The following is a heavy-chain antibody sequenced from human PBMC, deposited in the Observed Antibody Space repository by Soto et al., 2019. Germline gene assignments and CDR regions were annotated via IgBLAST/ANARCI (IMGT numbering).Heavy chain of an antibody. D-gene: IGHD2-15*01. V-gene: IGHV4-34*01. CDR1: GGSFSGYY. CDR2: INHSGST. Sequence: QVQLQQWGAGLLKPSETLSLTCAVYGGSFSGYYWSWIRQPPGKGLEWIGEINHSGSTNYNPSLKSRVTISVDTSKNQFSLKLSPVTAADTAVYYCARGASYCSGGSCYLDYWGQGTPVTVSS. CDR3: ARGASYCSGGSCYLDY. J-gene: IGHJ4*02.